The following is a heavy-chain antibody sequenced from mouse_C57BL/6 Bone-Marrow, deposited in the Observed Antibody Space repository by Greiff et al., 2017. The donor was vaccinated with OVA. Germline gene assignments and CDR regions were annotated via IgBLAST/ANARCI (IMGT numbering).Heavy chain of an antibody. CDR1: GYAFSSYW. CDR3: ARLGTTVVASPFAY. J-gene: IGHJ3*01. Sequence: VQLQQSGAELVKPGASVKISCKASGYAFSSYWMNWVKQRPGKGLEWIGQIYPGDGDTNYNGTFKGKATLTADKSSSTAYMQLSSLTSEDSAVYFGARLGTTVVASPFAYWGQGTLVTVSA. D-gene: IGHD1-1*01. CDR2: IYPGDGDT. V-gene: IGHV1-80*01.